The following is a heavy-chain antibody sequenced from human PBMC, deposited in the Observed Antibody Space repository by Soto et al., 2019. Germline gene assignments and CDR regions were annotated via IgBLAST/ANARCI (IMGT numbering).Heavy chain of an antibody. CDR2: ISHSGTS. D-gene: IGHD3-9*01. V-gene: IGHV4-4*02. CDR3: ARVVLTITRGAFDA. J-gene: IGHJ3*01. CDR1: GGSISSSHW. Sequence: QAQLQESGPGLVKPSGTLSLTCAVSGGSISSSHWWTWVRQSPGKGLEYIGEISHSGTSNSNPSLKSRVILSVDKSKNHFSLTLTSVTAADTAVYYCARVVLTITRGAFDAWGQGTLVIVSS.